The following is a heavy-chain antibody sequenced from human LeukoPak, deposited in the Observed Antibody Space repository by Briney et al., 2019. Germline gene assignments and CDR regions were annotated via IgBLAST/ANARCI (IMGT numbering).Heavy chain of an antibody. Sequence: ASMKVSCKSSGFTFTDYYIHWVRQAPGQGLERMGYIGPHSSATSSPQEFQGRVTMTRDTSMSTAYMELTRLTSDDTAVYYCAREGNGLLSKDFDYWGQGTLVTVSS. V-gene: IGHV1-2*02. CDR1: GFTFTDYY. CDR2: IGPHSSAT. D-gene: IGHD2/OR15-2a*01. CDR3: AREGNGLLSKDFDY. J-gene: IGHJ4*02.